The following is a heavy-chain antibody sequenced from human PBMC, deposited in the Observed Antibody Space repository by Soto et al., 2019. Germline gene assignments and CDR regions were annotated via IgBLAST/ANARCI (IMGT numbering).Heavy chain of an antibody. CDR3: CARARMVRGIIYYYGMDV. J-gene: IGHJ6*02. CDR1: GGSISSDGNY. CDR2: IYYSGST. D-gene: IGHD3-10*01. Sequence: QVQLQESGPGLVKSSQTLSLTCTVSGGSISSDGNYWSWIRQHPGKGLEWIGYIYYSGSTNYNPSLKSRVTISVXXXXXXXXXXXXXXXXXXTAVYYCARARMVRGIIYYYGMDVWGQGTTVTVSS. V-gene: IGHV4-31*03.